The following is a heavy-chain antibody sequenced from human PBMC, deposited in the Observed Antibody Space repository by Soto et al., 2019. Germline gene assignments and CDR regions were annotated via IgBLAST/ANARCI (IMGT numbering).Heavy chain of an antibody. V-gene: IGHV2-5*08. J-gene: IGHJ4*02. CDR1: GFSLSTSGMC. Sequence: ESGPTLVNPTQTLTLTCTFSGFSLSTSGMCVSWIRQPPGKALECLALIFWDDDKRYSPSLKSRLTITKDSSKNQVVLTMTNMDPVDTATYYCAHSMYIAVAGFFDYWGQGTLVTVSS. CDR2: IFWDDDK. CDR3: AHSMYIAVAGFFDY. D-gene: IGHD6-19*01.